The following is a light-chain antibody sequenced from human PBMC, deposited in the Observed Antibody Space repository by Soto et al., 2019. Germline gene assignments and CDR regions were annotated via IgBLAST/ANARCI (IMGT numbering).Light chain of an antibody. J-gene: IGLJ1*01. Sequence: QSVLTQPASVSGSPGQSITISCTGTSSDVGGYNYVSWYQQHPGKAPKLMIYEVSHRPSGVSHRFSGSKSGNTASLTISGLQAEDEADYYCTSYRMSNIDVFGTGTKLTVL. CDR1: SSDVGGYNY. V-gene: IGLV2-14*01. CDR2: EVS. CDR3: TSYRMSNIDV.